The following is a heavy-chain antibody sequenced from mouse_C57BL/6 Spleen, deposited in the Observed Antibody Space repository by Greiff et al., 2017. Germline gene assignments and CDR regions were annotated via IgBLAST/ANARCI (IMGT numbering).Heavy chain of an antibody. Sequence: QVQLQQPGAELVRRGSSVKLSCKASGYTFTSYWMHWVKQRPIQGLEWIGNIDPSDSETHYNQKFKDKATLTVDKSSSTAYMQLSSLTSEDSAVYYCARDTVVARYFDVWGTGTTVTVSS. J-gene: IGHJ1*03. V-gene: IGHV1-52*01. D-gene: IGHD1-1*01. CDR2: IDPSDSET. CDR3: ARDTVVARYFDV. CDR1: GYTFTSYW.